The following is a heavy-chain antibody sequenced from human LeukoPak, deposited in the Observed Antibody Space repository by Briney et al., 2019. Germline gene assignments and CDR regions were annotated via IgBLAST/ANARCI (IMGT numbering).Heavy chain of an antibody. J-gene: IGHJ3*02. CDR3: ASLFRDDVFDI. CDR1: GYSFTSYW. V-gene: IGHV5-10-1*01. CDR2: VDPSDSYT. D-gene: IGHD3-10*01. Sequence: PGESLRISCKGSGYSFTSYWISWVRQMPGKGLEWMGRVDPSDSYTNYSPSFQGHVSISADKSISTAYLQRRSLKASDTAMYYCASLFRDDVFDIWGQGTMVTVSS.